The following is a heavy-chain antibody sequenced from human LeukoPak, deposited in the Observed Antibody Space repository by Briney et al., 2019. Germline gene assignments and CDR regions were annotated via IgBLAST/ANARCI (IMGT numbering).Heavy chain of an antibody. CDR2: IIPIFGTA. J-gene: IGHJ6*03. V-gene: IGHV1-69*13. CDR1: GGTFSSYA. D-gene: IGHD3-9*01. Sequence: GASVKVSCKASGGTFSSYAISWVRQAPGQGLEWMGGIIPIFGTANYAQKFQGRVTITADESASTAYMELSSLRSEDTAVYYCARAIRGLRYFDWFYYYMDVWGKGTTVTVSS. CDR3: ARAIRGLRYFDWFYYYMDV.